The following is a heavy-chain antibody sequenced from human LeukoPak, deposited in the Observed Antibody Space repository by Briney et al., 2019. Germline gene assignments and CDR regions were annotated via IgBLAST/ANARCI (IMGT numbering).Heavy chain of an antibody. CDR2: ISSGSRTI. Sequence: GGSLRLSCAASGFTFSSYSMNWVRQAPGKGLEWVACISSGSRTIYYADSVKGRFTVSRDNAKNSLYLQMNGLRDEDTAVYYCARDTVAATGYYSMDVWGQWTTVTVSS. J-gene: IGHJ6*02. V-gene: IGHV3-48*02. D-gene: IGHD6-13*01. CDR1: GFTFSSYS. CDR3: ARDTVAATGYYSMDV.